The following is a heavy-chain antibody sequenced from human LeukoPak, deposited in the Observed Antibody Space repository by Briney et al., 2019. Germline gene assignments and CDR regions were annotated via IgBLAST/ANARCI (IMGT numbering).Heavy chain of an antibody. J-gene: IGHJ4*02. D-gene: IGHD6-19*01. CDR3: ARWYSSGWAFDY. CDR2: VHYSGST. Sequence: PSETLSLTCTLSVGTISRDYWNWIRQPPGKRLEWIGYVHYSGSTKYHPSLKSRVTISVDTSKNQFSLKLSSVIAADTAVYYCARWYSSGWAFDYWGQGTLVTVSS. V-gene: IGHV4-59*08. CDR1: VGTISRDY.